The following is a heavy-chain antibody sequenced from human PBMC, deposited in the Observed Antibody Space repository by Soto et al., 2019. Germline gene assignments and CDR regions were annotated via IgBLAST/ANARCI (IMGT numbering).Heavy chain of an antibody. Sequence: GGSLRLSCAASGFTVNTYHVSWVRQAPGKGLEWVAVLFSGGDTKYGDSMKGRVTLSRDNSKNTLYLQMNNLRAEDTAVYYCARAYGATWYFFGDWGQGSTVTVAS. D-gene: IGHD6-13*01. CDR1: GFTVNTYH. CDR2: LFSGGDT. V-gene: IGHV3-66*01. J-gene: IGHJ4*02. CDR3: ARAYGATWYFFGD.